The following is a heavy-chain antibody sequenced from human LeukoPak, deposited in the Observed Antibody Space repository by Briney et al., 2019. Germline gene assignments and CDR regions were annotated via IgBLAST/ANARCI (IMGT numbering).Heavy chain of an antibody. V-gene: IGHV3-33*06. Sequence: GGSLRLSCAASGFTFNIFVMHWVRQVPGNGLEWLAVLWADGNTAHYADSVKGRFTISRDSSENTLYLQMNSLRSEDTGVYYCVKESAADATFHFDYWGQGTLVTVSS. CDR2: LWADGNTA. CDR3: VKESAADATFHFDY. CDR1: GFTFNIFV. J-gene: IGHJ4*02. D-gene: IGHD6-13*01.